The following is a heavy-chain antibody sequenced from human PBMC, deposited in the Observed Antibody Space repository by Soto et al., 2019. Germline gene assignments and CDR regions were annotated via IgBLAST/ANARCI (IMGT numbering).Heavy chain of an antibody. CDR3: TRHDDDYVWGSYLQDY. Sequence: EVQLVESGGGLVQPGGSLKLSCAASGFTFSGSAMHWVRQASGKGLEWVGRIRSKANSYATAYAASVKGRFTISRDDSKNTAYLQMNSLKTEDTAVYYCTRHDDDYVWGSYLQDYWGQGTLVTVSS. CDR2: IRSKANSYAT. D-gene: IGHD3-16*02. J-gene: IGHJ4*02. CDR1: GFTFSGSA. V-gene: IGHV3-73*02.